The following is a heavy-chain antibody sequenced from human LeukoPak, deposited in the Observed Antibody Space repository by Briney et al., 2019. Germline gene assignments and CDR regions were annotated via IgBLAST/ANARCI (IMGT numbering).Heavy chain of an antibody. V-gene: IGHV3-30*02. D-gene: IGHD3-16*02. CDR1: GFTFSSYG. Sequence: GGSLRLSCAASGFTFSSYGMHWVRQAPGKGLEWVAFIRYDGSNKYYADSVKGRFTISRDNSKNTLYLQMNSLRAEDTAVYYCAKADEYYDYVWGSYRPHKFGYWGQGTLVTVSS. J-gene: IGHJ4*02. CDR3: AKADEYYDYVWGSYRPHKFGY. CDR2: IRYDGSNK.